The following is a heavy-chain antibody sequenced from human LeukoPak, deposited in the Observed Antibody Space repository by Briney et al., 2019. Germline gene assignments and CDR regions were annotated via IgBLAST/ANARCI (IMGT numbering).Heavy chain of an antibody. Sequence: ASVKVSCKASGYTFTSYYMHWVRQAPGQGLEWMGIINPSVGSTSYAQKFQGRVTMTRDTSTSTVYMELSSLRSEDTAVYYCARKGNIVVVPAARPEAFDIWGQGTIVTPSA. CDR3: ARKGNIVVVPAARPEAFDI. D-gene: IGHD2-2*01. V-gene: IGHV1-46*01. CDR2: INPSVGST. J-gene: IGHJ3*02. CDR1: GYTFTSYY.